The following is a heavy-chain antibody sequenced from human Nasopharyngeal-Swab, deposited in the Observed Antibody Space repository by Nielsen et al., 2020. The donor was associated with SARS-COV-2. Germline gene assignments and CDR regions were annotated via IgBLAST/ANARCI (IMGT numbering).Heavy chain of an antibody. V-gene: IGHV5-51*01. J-gene: IGHJ6*03. Sequence: KVSCKGSGYSFTSYWIGWVRQMPGKGLEWMGIISPGDSDTRYSPSFQGQVTISADKSISTAYLQWSSLKASDTAMYYCARHQVGYSYGSYYYYMDVWGKGTTVTVSS. CDR1: GYSFTSYW. CDR2: ISPGDSDT. CDR3: ARHQVGYSYGSYYYYMDV. D-gene: IGHD5-18*01.